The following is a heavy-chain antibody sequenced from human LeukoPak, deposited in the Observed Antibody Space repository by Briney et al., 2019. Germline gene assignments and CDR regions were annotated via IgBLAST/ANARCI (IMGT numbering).Heavy chain of an antibody. CDR3: ARGKDDSTGHYDAFDI. J-gene: IGHJ3*02. CDR1: GYSFSDNY. V-gene: IGHV1-2*02. Sequence: ASVKVSCKASGYSFSDNYVHWVRQAPGQGLEYMGWMNPKSGDTNFSQRFKGRVTMTSDTSIRTAYMEMKKLRSDDTAVYFCARGKDDSTGHYDAFDIWGHGTMVTVSS. CDR2: MNPKSGDT. D-gene: IGHD3-22*01.